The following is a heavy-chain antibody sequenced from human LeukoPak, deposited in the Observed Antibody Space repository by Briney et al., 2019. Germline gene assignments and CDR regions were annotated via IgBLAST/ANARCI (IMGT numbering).Heavy chain of an antibody. J-gene: IGHJ3*02. V-gene: IGHV1-69*05. CDR2: IIPIFGTA. Sequence: ASVKVSCKASGGTFSSYAISWVRQAPGQGLEWMGGIIPIFGTANYAQKFQGRVTITTDESTSTAYMGLSSLRSEDTAVYYCARDLSYGSGYSHEAFDIWGQGTMVTVSS. D-gene: IGHD3-22*01. CDR3: ARDLSYGSGYSHEAFDI. CDR1: GGTFSSYA.